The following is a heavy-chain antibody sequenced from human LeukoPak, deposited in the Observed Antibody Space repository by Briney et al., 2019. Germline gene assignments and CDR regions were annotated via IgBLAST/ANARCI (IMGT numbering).Heavy chain of an antibody. CDR2: ISRDTTYI. Sequence: GGSLRLSCAGSGFTFSGDTMNWVRQAPGKGLEWVSSISRDTTYIHYGDSVKGRFTISRDNAKNSLSLQMNSLRVEDTAVYYCARGLYYYGSSVCAYDFWGQGTMVTVSS. V-gene: IGHV3-21*01. CDR3: ARGLYYYGSSVCAYDF. CDR1: GFTFSGDT. J-gene: IGHJ3*01. D-gene: IGHD3-22*01.